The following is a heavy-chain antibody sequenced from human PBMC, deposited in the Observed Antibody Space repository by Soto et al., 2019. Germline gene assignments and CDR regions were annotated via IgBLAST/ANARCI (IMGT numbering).Heavy chain of an antibody. CDR3: QRLGGDGFPTLDY. CDR1: GFNFNNYA. D-gene: IGHD2-21*01. V-gene: IGHV3-30*09. J-gene: IGHJ4*02. Sequence: QVQLVEPGGGVVQPGRSLRLSCAASGFNFNNYAMQWVRQAPGKGLEWVAIISPDGSNENYADSVQGRFAISRDNSKQTGDLQMNSLTAEATGVYRCQRLGGDGFPTLDYWGRVTLVTVSS. CDR2: ISPDGSNE.